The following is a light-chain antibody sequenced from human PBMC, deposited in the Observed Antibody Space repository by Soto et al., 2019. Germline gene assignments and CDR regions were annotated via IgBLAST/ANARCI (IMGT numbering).Light chain of an antibody. CDR3: QHRDT. V-gene: IGKV1-5*03. CDR2: KAS. CDR1: QSITSW. J-gene: IGKJ1*01. Sequence: DIQMTQSPSTLSASVGDRVTITCRASQSITSWLAWYQQKPGKAPKLLIYKASTLESGVPSRFSGSGSGTEFTLTISSLQPDDFATYYCQHRDTFGLGTKV.